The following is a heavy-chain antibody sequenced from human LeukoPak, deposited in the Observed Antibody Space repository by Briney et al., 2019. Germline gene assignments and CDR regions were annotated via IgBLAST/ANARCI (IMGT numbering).Heavy chain of an antibody. CDR1: GFTFSNAW. CDR3: TTDYYDSSGYYWGFDY. V-gene: IGHV3-15*01. Sequence: PGGSLRFSCAASGFTFSNAWMSWVGQCPGKGWKWVGHIKSKTDGGTTDYAAGVKGRFTISRDDSKNTLYLQMNSLKTEDTAVYYCTTDYYDSSGYYWGFDYWGQGTLVTVSS. D-gene: IGHD3-22*01. CDR2: IKSKTDGGTT. J-gene: IGHJ4*02.